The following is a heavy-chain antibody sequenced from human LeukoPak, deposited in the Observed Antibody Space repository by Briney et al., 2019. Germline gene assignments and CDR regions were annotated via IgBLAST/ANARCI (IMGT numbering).Heavy chain of an antibody. CDR1: GGSISSSSYY. Sequence: PSETLSLTCTVSGGSISSSSYYWGWIRQPPGKGLEWIGSIYYSGSTYYNPSLKSRVTISVDTSKNQFSLKLSSVTAADTAVYYCARDRDCTNGVCYTDYWGQGTLVTVSS. CDR2: IYYSGST. D-gene: IGHD2-8*01. CDR3: ARDRDCTNGVCYTDY. J-gene: IGHJ4*02. V-gene: IGHV4-39*02.